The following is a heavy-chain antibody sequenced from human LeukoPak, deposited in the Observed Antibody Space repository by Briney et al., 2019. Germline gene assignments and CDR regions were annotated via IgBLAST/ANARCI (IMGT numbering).Heavy chain of an antibody. CDR2: VSGSGGST. D-gene: IGHD3-10*01. Sequence: PGGSLRLSCAASGFTFSSYAMSWVRQAPGKGLEWVSAVSGSGGSTYYADSVKGRFTIPRDNSKNTLYLQMNSLRAEDTAVYYCAKRVSEVLPPHFDYWGQGTLVTVSS. CDR1: GFTFSSYA. CDR3: AKRVSEVLPPHFDY. J-gene: IGHJ4*02. V-gene: IGHV3-23*01.